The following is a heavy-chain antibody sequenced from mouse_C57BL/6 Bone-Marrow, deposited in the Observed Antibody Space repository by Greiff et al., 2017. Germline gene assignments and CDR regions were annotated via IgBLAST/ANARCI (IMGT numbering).Heavy chain of an antibody. D-gene: IGHD3-2*02. V-gene: IGHV5-4*01. CDR1: GFTFSSYA. Sequence: DVMLVESGGGLVKPGGSLKLSCAASGFTFSSYAMSWVRQTPEKRLEWVATISDGGSYTYYPDNVKGRFTISRDNAKNNLYLQMSHLKSEDTAMYYCARDVTAQATGFAYWGQGTLVTVSA. CDR2: ISDGGSYT. J-gene: IGHJ3*01. CDR3: ARDVTAQATGFAY.